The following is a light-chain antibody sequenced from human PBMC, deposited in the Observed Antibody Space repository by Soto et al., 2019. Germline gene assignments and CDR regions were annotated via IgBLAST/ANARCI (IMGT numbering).Light chain of an antibody. CDR1: SSNIGSNT. CDR2: GDN. CDR3: AAWDDSLNGVL. J-gene: IGLJ2*01. Sequence: QSVLTQPPSASGTPGQRVTISCSGSSSNIGSNTINWYQQVPGTAPKLLIYGDNQRPSGVPDRFSGSKSGTSASLAITGLQSDDEADYYCAAWDDSLNGVLFGGGTKLTVL. V-gene: IGLV1-44*01.